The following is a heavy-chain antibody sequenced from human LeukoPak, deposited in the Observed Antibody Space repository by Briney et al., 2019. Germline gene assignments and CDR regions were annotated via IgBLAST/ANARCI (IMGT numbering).Heavy chain of an antibody. J-gene: IGHJ6*03. CDR2: ISGGGGIR. D-gene: IGHD2-2*01. Sequence: GGSLTLSCAASGFTFDSYAMTWVRQAPGKGLEWVSSISGGGGIRDYADSVKGRFTISRDNSKYTLFLQMNSLRAEDTAVYYCAKYGVDCSSTSCYPLYYMDVWGKGTTVTVSS. CDR3: AKYGVDCSSTSCYPLYYMDV. CDR1: GFTFDSYA. V-gene: IGHV3-23*01.